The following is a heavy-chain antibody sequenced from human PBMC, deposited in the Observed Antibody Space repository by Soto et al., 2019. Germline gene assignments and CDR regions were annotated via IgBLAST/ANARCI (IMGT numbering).Heavy chain of an antibody. CDR1: GFLLSTSGVG. J-gene: IGHJ4*02. Sequence: QITLKESGPTLVKPTQTLTLTCTFSGFLLSTSGVGVGWIRQPPGKALEWLALIYWDDDKRYSPSLKSRLTITKDTSKNQVVLTMTNMGPVDTATYYCAHISSGWSKYDYWGQGTLVTVSS. CDR3: AHISSGWSKYDY. V-gene: IGHV2-5*02. D-gene: IGHD6-19*01. CDR2: IYWDDDK.